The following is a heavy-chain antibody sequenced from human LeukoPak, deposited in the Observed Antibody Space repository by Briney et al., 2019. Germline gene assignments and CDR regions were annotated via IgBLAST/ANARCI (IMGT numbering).Heavy chain of an antibody. CDR1: GYSISSGYY. CDR3: ARDPTGITMNY. D-gene: IGHD3-22*01. V-gene: IGHV4-38-2*02. Sequence: SETLSLTCTVSGYSISSGYYWGWIRQPPGKGLEWIGSIYYSGSTYYNPSLKSRVTISVDTSKNQFSLKLSSVTAADTAVYYCARDPTGITMNYWGQGTLVTVSS. J-gene: IGHJ4*02. CDR2: IYYSGST.